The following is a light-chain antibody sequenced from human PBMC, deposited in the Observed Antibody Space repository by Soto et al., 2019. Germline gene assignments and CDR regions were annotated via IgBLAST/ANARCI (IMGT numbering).Light chain of an antibody. Sequence: QSALTQPASVSGSPGQSITISCTGTSSDVGCYNLVSWYQQHPGKAPKLMIYEVSKRPSGVSNRFSGSKSGNTASLTISGLQSEDEADYYCCSSAGSSTLVFGGWTKLTVL. CDR2: EVS. CDR3: CSSAGSSTLV. CDR1: SSDVGCYNL. V-gene: IGLV2-23*02. J-gene: IGLJ3*02.